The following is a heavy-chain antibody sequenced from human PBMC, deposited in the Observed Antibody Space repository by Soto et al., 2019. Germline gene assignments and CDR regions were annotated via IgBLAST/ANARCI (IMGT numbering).Heavy chain of an antibody. Sequence: ASVKVSCKASGYTFTSYAMHWVRQAPGQRLEWMGWINAGNGNTKYSQKFQGRVTITRDTSASTAYMELSSLRSEDTAVYYCARDAPVRSWLVPCFDYWGQGTLVTVSS. CDR1: GYTFTSYA. D-gene: IGHD6-19*01. CDR2: INAGNGNT. CDR3: ARDAPVRSWLVPCFDY. J-gene: IGHJ4*02. V-gene: IGHV1-3*01.